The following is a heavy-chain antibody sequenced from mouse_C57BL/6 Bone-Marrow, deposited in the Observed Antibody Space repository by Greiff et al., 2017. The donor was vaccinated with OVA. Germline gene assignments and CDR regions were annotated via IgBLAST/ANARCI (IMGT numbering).Heavy chain of an antibody. D-gene: IGHD4-1*01. Sequence: SGPGLVQPSQSLSIIRTVFGFPFPSHGEHWVRQSPGTGLEWVGVIWSGGCSDYNAAFMSMISVTHNSSNSSVFIKMNSRQAADTAISVCAKAGGTGNAMDYWGQGTSVTVSS. CDR1: GFPFPSHG. CDR2: IWSGGCS. J-gene: IGHJ4*01. V-gene: IGHV2-5*01. CDR3: AKAGGTGNAMDY.